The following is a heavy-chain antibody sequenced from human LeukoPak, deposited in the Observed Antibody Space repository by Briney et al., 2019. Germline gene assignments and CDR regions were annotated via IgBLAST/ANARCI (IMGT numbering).Heavy chain of an antibody. D-gene: IGHD6-13*01. J-gene: IGHJ4*02. CDR3: ARDWTGSSWTNFDY. V-gene: IGHV4-4*02. CDR1: GGSISSSNW. CDR2: IYHSGST. Sequence: PSETLSLTCAVSGGSISSSNWWSWVRQPPGKGLEWIGEIYHSGSTNYNPSLKSRVTISVDTSKNQFSLKLSSVTAADTAVYYCARDWTGSSWTNFDYWGQGTLVTVSS.